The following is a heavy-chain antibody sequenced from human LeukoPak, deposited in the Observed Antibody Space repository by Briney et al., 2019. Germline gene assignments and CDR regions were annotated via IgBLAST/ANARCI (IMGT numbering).Heavy chain of an antibody. CDR3: ARSVAASRDY. V-gene: IGHV3-20*04. CDR1: GFTFDDYG. CDR2: INWNGGST. J-gene: IGHJ4*02. D-gene: IGHD2-15*01. Sequence: GGPLRLSCAASGFTFDDYGMSWVRQAPAKGLEWVSGINWNGGSTGYADSVKGRFTISRDNAKNSLYLQMNSLRAEDTALYCCARSVAASRDYWGQGTLVTVSS.